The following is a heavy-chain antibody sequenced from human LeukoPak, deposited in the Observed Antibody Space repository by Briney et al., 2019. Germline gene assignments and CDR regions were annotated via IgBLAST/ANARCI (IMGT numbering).Heavy chain of an antibody. CDR3: ASGRQLGY. J-gene: IGHJ4*02. CDR2: IKEDGSEK. V-gene: IGHV3-7*01. D-gene: IGHD6-13*01. Sequence: GGSLRLSCAASGFTFSNYWLSWVRQAPGKGLEWVANIKEDGSEKYYVDSVKGRFTISRDNARNSLYLQMNSLRAEDTAVYYCASGRQLGYWGQGTLVTVSS. CDR1: GFTFSNYW.